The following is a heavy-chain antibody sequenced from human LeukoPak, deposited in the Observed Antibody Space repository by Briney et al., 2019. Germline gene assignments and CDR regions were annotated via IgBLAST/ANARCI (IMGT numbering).Heavy chain of an antibody. CDR1: GFTFSSYG. V-gene: IGHV3-30*02. D-gene: IGHD1-26*01. J-gene: IGHJ4*02. Sequence: GGSLRLSCAPSGFTFSSYGMHWVRQAPGKGLEWVAFIRSDGSYKYYADSVKGRFTISRDNSENTLYLQMNSLRAEDTAVYYCAKDGIPNYFDYWGQGTLVTVSS. CDR2: IRSDGSYK. CDR3: AKDGIPNYFDY.